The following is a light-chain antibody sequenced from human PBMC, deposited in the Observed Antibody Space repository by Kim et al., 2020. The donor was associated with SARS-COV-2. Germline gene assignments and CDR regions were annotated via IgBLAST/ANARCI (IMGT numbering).Light chain of an antibody. V-gene: IGKV3-15*01. Sequence: EIVMTQSPATLSVSPGQRATLSCRASQSVSNNLAWYQQKPGQTPRLLFYGASTRAPGIPARFSGSGSGTEFTLTISSLQSEDFAVYYCHQYNDWPPSYTFGPGTKLEI. CDR2: GAS. CDR3: HQYNDWPPSYT. J-gene: IGKJ2*01. CDR1: QSVSNN.